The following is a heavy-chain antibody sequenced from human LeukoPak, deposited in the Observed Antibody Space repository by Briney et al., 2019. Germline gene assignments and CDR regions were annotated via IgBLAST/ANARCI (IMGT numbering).Heavy chain of an antibody. CDR1: GGSISSYY. D-gene: IGHD3-16*01. V-gene: IGHV4-59*08. J-gene: IGHJ4*02. CDR2: IYYSGST. Sequence: PSETLSLTCTVSGGSISSYYWSWIRQPPGKGLEWIGYIYYSGSTNYNPSLKSRVTISVDTSKNQFSLELSSVTAADTAVYYCARRPYGGNFDYWGQGTLVSVSS. CDR3: ARRPYGGNFDY.